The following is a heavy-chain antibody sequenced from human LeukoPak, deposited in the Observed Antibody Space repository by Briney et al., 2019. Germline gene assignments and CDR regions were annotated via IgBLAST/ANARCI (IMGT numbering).Heavy chain of an antibody. V-gene: IGHV3-20*04. J-gene: IGHJ1*01. CDR3: ARSGYDSSGYYRAHFQH. CDR2: INWNGGST. CDR1: GFTFDDYG. D-gene: IGHD3-22*01. Sequence: PGGSLRLSCAASGFTFDDYGMSWVRQAPGKGLEWVSGINWNGGSTGYADSVKGRFTISRDNAKNSLYLQMNSLRAEDTALYYCARSGYDSSGYYRAHFQHWGQGTLVTVSS.